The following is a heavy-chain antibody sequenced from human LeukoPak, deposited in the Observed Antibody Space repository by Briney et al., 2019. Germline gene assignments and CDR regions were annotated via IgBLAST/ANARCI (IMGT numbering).Heavy chain of an antibody. CDR2: IYYSGNT. D-gene: IGHD3-22*01. V-gene: IGHV4-39*07. Sequence: SETLSLTCSVSGGSIISSSYSWGWIRQPPGKGLEWIGSIYYSGNTFYNPSLKSRVTISVDTSKNQFSLKLSSVTAADTAVYYCACLTTADAFDIWGQGTMVTVSS. CDR3: ACLTTADAFDI. CDR1: GGSIISSSYS. J-gene: IGHJ3*02.